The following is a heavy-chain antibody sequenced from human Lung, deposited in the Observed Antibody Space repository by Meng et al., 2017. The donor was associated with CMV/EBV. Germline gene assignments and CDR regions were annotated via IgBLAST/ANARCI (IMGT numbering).Heavy chain of an antibody. V-gene: IGHV1-69*05. Sequence: KASGDTFTIYVINWVRQAPGQGLEWMGMIIPLVGSADYAQKFQGRVTITTDESTTTAYMELNSLRSEDTAVFFCATYSSSDTGFDNWGQGTLVTVSS. CDR1: GDTFTIYV. CDR2: IIPLVGSA. J-gene: IGHJ4*02. D-gene: IGHD6-6*01. CDR3: ATYSSSDTGFDN.